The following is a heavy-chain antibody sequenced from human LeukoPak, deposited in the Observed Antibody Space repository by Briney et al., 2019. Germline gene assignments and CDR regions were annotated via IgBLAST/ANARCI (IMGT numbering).Heavy chain of an antibody. V-gene: IGHV1-18*01. D-gene: IGHD3-22*01. Sequence: ASVKVSCKASGYTFTSYGVSWVRQAPGQGLEWMGWINTFNGNRHYAQKFQGRVTMTTDTSTSTAYMELRSLRSDDTAVYYCARSPLAKYYYDTSGYLNWFDPWGQGTLVTVSS. CDR3: ARSPLAKYYYDTSGYLNWFDP. CDR1: GYTFTSYG. J-gene: IGHJ5*02. CDR2: INTFNGNR.